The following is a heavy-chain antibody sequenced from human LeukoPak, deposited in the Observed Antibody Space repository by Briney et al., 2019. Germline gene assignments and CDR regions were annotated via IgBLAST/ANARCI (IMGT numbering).Heavy chain of an antibody. CDR1: GFTFSSYS. Sequence: GGSLRLSCAASGFTFSSYSMNWVRQAPGKGLEWVSSISSSSSYIYYADSVKGRFTVSRDNAKNSLYLQMNSLRAEDTAVYYCGRLGIITAAGSNDYWGQGTLVTVSS. D-gene: IGHD6-13*01. CDR3: GRLGIITAAGSNDY. V-gene: IGHV3-21*04. CDR2: ISSSSSYI. J-gene: IGHJ4*02.